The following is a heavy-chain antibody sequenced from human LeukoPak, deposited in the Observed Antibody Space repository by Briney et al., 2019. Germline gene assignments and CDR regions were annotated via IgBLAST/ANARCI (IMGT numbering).Heavy chain of an antibody. CDR3: TRVPYSYGFSSDY. Sequence: GGSLRLSCEASGFTFSSYSMNWVRQAPGKGLEWISYISSSISTIYYADSVKGRFTISRDNAKNSLSLQMNSLRAEDTAVYYCTRVPYSYGFSSDYWGQGTLVTVSS. V-gene: IGHV3-48*01. J-gene: IGHJ4*02. D-gene: IGHD5-18*01. CDR2: ISSSISTI. CDR1: GFTFSSYS.